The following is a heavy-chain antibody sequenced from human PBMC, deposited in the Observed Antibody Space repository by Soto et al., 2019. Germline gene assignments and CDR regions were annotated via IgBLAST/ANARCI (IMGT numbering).Heavy chain of an antibody. V-gene: IGHV1-69*13. D-gene: IGHD3-3*01. Sequence: SVKVSCKASGGTFSSYAISWVRQAPGQGLEWMGGVIPIFGTANYAQKFQGRVTITADESTSTAYMELSSLRSEDTAVYYCASGLDFWSGYYPFDYWGQGTLVTVSS. J-gene: IGHJ4*02. CDR2: VIPIFGTA. CDR3: ASGLDFWSGYYPFDY. CDR1: GGTFSSYA.